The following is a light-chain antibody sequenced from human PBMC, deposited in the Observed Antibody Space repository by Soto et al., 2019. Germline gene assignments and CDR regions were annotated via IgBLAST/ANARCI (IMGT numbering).Light chain of an antibody. V-gene: IGLV2-14*03. CDR1: MRDVGAYNL. CDR3: SAYTARSTLV. J-gene: IGLJ3*02. Sequence: QSALTQPASASGSAGQSITISCSGTMRDVGAYNLVSWYQHHPGTAPQLIIYDVRNRPSVIASRFSGSRSGNTAALTISGLQPEDEGDYYCSAYTARSTLVFGGGTQLTVL. CDR2: DVR.